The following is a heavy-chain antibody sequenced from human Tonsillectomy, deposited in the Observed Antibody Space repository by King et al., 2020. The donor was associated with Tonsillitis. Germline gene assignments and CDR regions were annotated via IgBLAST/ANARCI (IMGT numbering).Heavy chain of an antibody. J-gene: IGHJ6*03. V-gene: IGHV3-30*18. CDR3: AKDGGEQWLVRVVHHYHHMDA. CDR2: ISYDGSNK. CDR1: GFTFSSNG. Sequence: VQLVESGGGVVQPGRSLRLSCAASGFTFSSNGMHWVRQAPGKGLEWVAVISYDGSNKYYADSVKGRFTISRDNSKTTLYLQMNSLRAEDTAVYYCAKDGGEQWLVRVVHHYHHMDAGGKGTTVTVSS. D-gene: IGHD6-19*01.